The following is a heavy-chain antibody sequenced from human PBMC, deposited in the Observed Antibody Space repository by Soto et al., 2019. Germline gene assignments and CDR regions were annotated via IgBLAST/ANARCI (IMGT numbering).Heavy chain of an antibody. CDR1: GGTFSSYA. J-gene: IGHJ6*02. Sequence: GASVKVSCKASGGTFSSYAISWVRQAPGQGLEWMGGIIPIFGTANYAQKFQGRVTITADESTSTAYMELSSLRSEDTAVYYCARELAAAGTFNYYGTDVWGQGTTVTVS. D-gene: IGHD6-13*01. CDR3: ARELAAAGTFNYYGTDV. V-gene: IGHV1-69*13. CDR2: IIPIFGTA.